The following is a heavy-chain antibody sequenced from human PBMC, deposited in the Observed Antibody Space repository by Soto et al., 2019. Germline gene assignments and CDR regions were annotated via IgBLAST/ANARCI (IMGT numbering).Heavy chain of an antibody. V-gene: IGHV5-51*01. CDR1: WYNFTRHW. CDR2: IYPGDSDT. D-gene: IGHD3-10*01. CDR3: ARSANPFVGSGSSH. J-gene: IGHJ4*01. Sequence: GGSLKISCKASWYNFTRHWIVWGRPLPGKGLEWMGIIYPGDSDTRYSPSFQDQVTISADKSITTAYLQWSSLKASDTAIYYCARSANPFVGSGSSHWGQGTLVTVSS.